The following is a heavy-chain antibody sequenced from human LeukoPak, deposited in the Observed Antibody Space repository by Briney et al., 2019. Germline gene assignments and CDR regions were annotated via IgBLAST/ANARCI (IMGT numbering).Heavy chain of an antibody. D-gene: IGHD4-17*01. Sequence: GGSLRLSCAASGFTFSSYSMNWVRQAPGKGLEWVSSISSSSSYIYYADSVKGRFTISRDNAKNSLYLQMNSLRAEDTAVYYCARGHTAVTRHFDFWGQGTLVTVSS. CDR3: ARGHTAVTRHFDF. CDR1: GFTFSSYS. J-gene: IGHJ4*02. CDR2: ISSSSSYI. V-gene: IGHV3-21*01.